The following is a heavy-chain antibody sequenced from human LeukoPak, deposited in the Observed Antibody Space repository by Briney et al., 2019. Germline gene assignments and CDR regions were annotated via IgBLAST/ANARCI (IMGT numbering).Heavy chain of an antibody. CDR1: GGTFSSYA. CDR3: ARDLLGYSGYDDY. J-gene: IGHJ4*02. D-gene: IGHD5-12*01. Sequence: ASVKVSCKASGGTFSSYAVSWVRQAPGQGLEWMGWINPNSGGTNYAQKFQGRVTMTRDTSISTAYMELSRLRSDDTAVYYCARDLLGYSGYDDYWGQGTLVTVSS. CDR2: INPNSGGT. V-gene: IGHV1-2*02.